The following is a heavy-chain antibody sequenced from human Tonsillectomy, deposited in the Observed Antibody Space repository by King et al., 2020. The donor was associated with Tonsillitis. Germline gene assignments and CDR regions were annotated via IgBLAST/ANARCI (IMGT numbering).Heavy chain of an antibody. V-gene: IGHV4-30-4*01. J-gene: IGHJ6*03. D-gene: IGHD3-10*01. CDR1: GGSISRGEYY. CDR3: ARGDYYGSESYYPYMDV. CDR2: IENSGSS. Sequence: QLQESGPGLVKPSQTLSLTCTVSGGSISRGEYYWIWIRQPPGKGLDWIGYIENSGSSYYNPSLKSRITISLDMSKNHFSLKLTSVTAADTAVYYCARGDYYGSESYYPYMDVWGKGTTVTVSS.